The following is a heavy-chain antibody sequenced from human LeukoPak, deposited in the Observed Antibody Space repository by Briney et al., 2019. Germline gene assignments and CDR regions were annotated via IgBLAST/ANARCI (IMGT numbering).Heavy chain of an antibody. CDR3: VREGLERRTNFDY. D-gene: IGHD1-1*01. CDR1: GFTFTSHV. CDR2: ISMNVQTT. J-gene: IGHJ4*02. Sequence: PGGSLRLSCSASGFTFTSHVMHWVRQAPGKGLQYVSGISMNVQTTYYAGSVKGRFTISRDSSKNTVYLHMNSLTAEDTAVYYCVREGLERRTNFDYWGQGTLVSVSS. V-gene: IGHV3-64D*06.